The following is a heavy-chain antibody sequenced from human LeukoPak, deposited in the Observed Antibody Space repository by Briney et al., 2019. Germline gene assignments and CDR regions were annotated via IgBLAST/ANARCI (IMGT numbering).Heavy chain of an antibody. J-gene: IGHJ3*02. D-gene: IGHD6-19*01. V-gene: IGHV5-51*01. Sequence: GESLKISCKASGYSFTNYWIGWVRQTPGKGLEWMGIVYPGDSSTKYSPSFQDQVTISADNSISTAYLQWSSLKASDTAIYYCSCPIAVTGNTAFDIWGQGTMVTVSS. CDR1: GYSFTNYW. CDR2: VYPGDSST. CDR3: SCPIAVTGNTAFDI.